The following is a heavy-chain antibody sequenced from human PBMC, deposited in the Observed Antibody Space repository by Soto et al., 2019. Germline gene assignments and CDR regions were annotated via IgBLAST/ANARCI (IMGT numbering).Heavy chain of an antibody. J-gene: IGHJ4*02. CDR3: ARDPRSGGSYCGVFHFDY. D-gene: IGHD2-15*01. CDR2: ISYDGSNK. Sequence: QVQLVESGGGVVQPGRSLRLSCAASGFTFSSYAMHWVRQAPGKGLEWVAVISYDGSNKYYADSVKGRFTISRDNSKNTLYLQMNSLRAEDTAVYYCARDPRSGGSYCGVFHFDYWGQGTLVTVSS. V-gene: IGHV3-30-3*01. CDR1: GFTFSSYA.